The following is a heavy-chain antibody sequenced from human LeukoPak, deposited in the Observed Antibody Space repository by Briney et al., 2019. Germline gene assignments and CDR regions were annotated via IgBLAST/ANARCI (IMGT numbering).Heavy chain of an antibody. CDR2: IWYDGSNK. J-gene: IGHJ5*02. Sequence: GESLRLSCAASGFTFSSYSMNWVRQAPGKGLEWVAVIWYDGSNKYYADSVKGRFTISRDNSKNTLYLQMNSLRAEDTAVYYCAKDLIDNWFDPWGQGTLVTVSS. CDR1: GFTFSSYS. CDR3: AKDLIDNWFDP. V-gene: IGHV3-33*06. D-gene: IGHD2-15*01.